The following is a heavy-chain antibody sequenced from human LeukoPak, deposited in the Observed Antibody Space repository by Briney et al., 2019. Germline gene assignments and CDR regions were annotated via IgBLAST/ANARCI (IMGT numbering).Heavy chain of an antibody. CDR1: GGSISRGGYY. V-gene: IGHV4-31*03. D-gene: IGHD4-11*01. CDR3: ARTSLQYVDFDY. CDR2: IYYSGST. J-gene: IGHJ4*02. Sequence: PSETLSLTCTVSGGSISRGGYYWSWIRQHPGKGLEWIGYIYYSGSTYYNPSLKSRVTISVDTSKNQFSLRLSSVTAADTAVYYCARTSLQYVDFDYWGQGTLVTVSS.